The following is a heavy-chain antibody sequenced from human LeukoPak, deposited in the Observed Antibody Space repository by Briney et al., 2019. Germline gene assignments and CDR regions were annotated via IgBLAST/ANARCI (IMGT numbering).Heavy chain of an antibody. CDR3: AKSGHGVGATDPGY. D-gene: IGHD1-26*01. J-gene: IGHJ4*02. Sequence: GGSLRLSCAASGFTFSSYGMHWVRQAPGKGLEWVAFIRYDGSNKYYADSVKGRFTISRDNSKNTLHLQMNSLRAEDTAVYYCAKSGHGVGATDPGYWGQGTLVTVSS. V-gene: IGHV3-30*02. CDR1: GFTFSSYG. CDR2: IRYDGSNK.